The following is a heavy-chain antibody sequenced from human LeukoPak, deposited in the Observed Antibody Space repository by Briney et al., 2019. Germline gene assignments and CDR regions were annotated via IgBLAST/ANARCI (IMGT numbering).Heavy chain of an antibody. CDR3: ARHLYYSASAFWYIDL. D-gene: IGHD3-10*01. CDR1: GGSFSGDF. Sequence: SETLPLTCAVYGGSFSGDFWSWIRQSPGKGLEWIGEINHGGSTTYNPSLRSRVTMSVDTSTNQISLKMTSVTAADTAIYYCARHLYYSASAFWYIDLWGRGTLVIVSP. CDR2: INHGGST. V-gene: IGHV4-34*01. J-gene: IGHJ2*01.